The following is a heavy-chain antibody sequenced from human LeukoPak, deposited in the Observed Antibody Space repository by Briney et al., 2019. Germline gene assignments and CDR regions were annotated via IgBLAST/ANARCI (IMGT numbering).Heavy chain of an antibody. Sequence: GASVKVSCKTSGYPFTHYVINWVRQATGQGLEWMGWMNPNSGNTGYAQKFQGRLTFTRNTSISTAYMELSSLRSDDTAVYFCASDFCSSRRCHSLFEYWGQGALVSVTS. CDR2: MNPNSGNT. V-gene: IGHV1-8*03. CDR1: GYPFTHYV. D-gene: IGHD2-2*01. J-gene: IGHJ4*02. CDR3: ASDFCSSRRCHSLFEY.